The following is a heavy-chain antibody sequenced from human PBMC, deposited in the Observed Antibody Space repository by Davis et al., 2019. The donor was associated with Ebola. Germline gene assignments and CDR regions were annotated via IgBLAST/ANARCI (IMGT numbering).Heavy chain of an antibody. V-gene: IGHV1-2*04. D-gene: IGHD5-18*01. CDR2: INPNSGGT. Sequence: ASVTVSCMASGYTFTGYYMHWVRQAPGQGLEWMGWINPNSGGTNYAQKFQGWVTMTRDTSISTAYMELSRLRSDDTAVYYCARDRGYSYGFSMDVWGQGTTVTVSS. CDR1: GYTFTGYY. CDR3: ARDRGYSYGFSMDV. J-gene: IGHJ6*02.